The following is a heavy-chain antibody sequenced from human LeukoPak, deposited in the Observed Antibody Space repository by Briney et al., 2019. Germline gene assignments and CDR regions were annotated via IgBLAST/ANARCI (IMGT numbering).Heavy chain of an antibody. Sequence: GASVKVSCKASGYTFTSYGISWVRQAPGQGLEWMGWISAYNGNTNYAQKLQGRVTMTTDTSTSTAYMELRSLRSDDTAVYYCARVPISSGNYYYYMDVWGTGTAVTVSS. V-gene: IGHV1-18*01. J-gene: IGHJ6*03. D-gene: IGHD3-10*01. CDR2: ISAYNGNT. CDR3: ARVPISSGNYYYYMDV. CDR1: GYTFTSYG.